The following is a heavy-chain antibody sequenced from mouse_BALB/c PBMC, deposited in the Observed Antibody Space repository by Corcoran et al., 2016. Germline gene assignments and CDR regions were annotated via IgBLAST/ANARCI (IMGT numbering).Heavy chain of an antibody. CDR2: IYPGSGST. V-gene: IGHV1-81*01. J-gene: IGHJ3*01. D-gene: IGHD4-1*01. Sequence: QVQLQQSGPELVKTGASVKMSCKASGYTFTDYVISWVKQRTGQCLEWIGEIYPGSGSTYYNEKFKGKATLTADKSSNTAYMQLSSLTSEDSAVYFCARSRTGTGRFAYWGQGTLVTVSA. CDR1: GYTFTDYV. CDR3: ARSRTGTGRFAY.